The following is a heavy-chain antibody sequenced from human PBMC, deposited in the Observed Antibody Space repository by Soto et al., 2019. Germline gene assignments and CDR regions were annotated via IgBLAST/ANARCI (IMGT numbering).Heavy chain of an antibody. D-gene: IGHD6-19*01. CDR2: INHSGST. J-gene: IGHJ5*02. CDR3: ARGRRSGWYPSPTGIRFDP. CDR1: GGSFSGYY. Sequence: PSETLSLTCAVYGGSFSGYYWSWIRQPPGKGLEWIGEINHSGSTNYNPSLKSRVTISVDTSKNQFSLKRSSVTAADTAVYYCARGRRSGWYPSPTGIRFDPWGQGILVTVSS. V-gene: IGHV4-34*01.